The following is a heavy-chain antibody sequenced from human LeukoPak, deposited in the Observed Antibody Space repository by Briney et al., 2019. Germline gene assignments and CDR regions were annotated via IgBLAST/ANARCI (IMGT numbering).Heavy chain of an antibody. J-gene: IGHJ4*02. V-gene: IGHV3-74*01. Sequence: PGGSLRLSCGASGFTFTTHWIHWVRQAPGKGLVWVSRIKPDGSDTNYADSVKGRFTISRDNAKNSLYLQMNSLRAEDTAVYYCARDPTARPYCSSTSCNENDYWGQGTLVTVSS. CDR2: IKPDGSDT. D-gene: IGHD2-2*01. CDR3: ARDPTARPYCSSTSCNENDY. CDR1: GFTFTTHW.